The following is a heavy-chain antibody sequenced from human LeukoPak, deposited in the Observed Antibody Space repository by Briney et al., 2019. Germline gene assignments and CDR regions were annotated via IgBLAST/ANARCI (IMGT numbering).Heavy chain of an antibody. D-gene: IGHD3-10*01. CDR1: GFTFSSYG. V-gene: IGHV3-30*02. Sequence: GGSLRLSCAASGFTFSSYGMHWVRQAPGKGLEWVAFIRYDGSNKYYAGSVKGRFTISRDNSKNTLYLQMNSLRAEDTAVYYCAKGHKGFYYGSGSSFDYRGQGTLVTVSS. CDR3: AKGHKGFYYGSGSSFDY. J-gene: IGHJ4*02. CDR2: IRYDGSNK.